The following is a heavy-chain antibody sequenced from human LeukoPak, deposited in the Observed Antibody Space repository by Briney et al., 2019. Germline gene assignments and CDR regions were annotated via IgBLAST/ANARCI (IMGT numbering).Heavy chain of an antibody. CDR3: ALLEGPEHYDILTGYYDEIDY. D-gene: IGHD3-9*01. CDR2: ISAYNGNT. J-gene: IGHJ4*02. V-gene: IGHV1-18*04. CDR1: GYTFTGYY. Sequence: ASVKVSCKASGYTFTGYYMHWVRQAPGQGLEWMGWISAYNGNTNYAQKLQGRVTMTTDTSTSTAYMELRSLRSDDTAVYYCALLEGPEHYDILTGYYDEIDYWGQGTLVTVSS.